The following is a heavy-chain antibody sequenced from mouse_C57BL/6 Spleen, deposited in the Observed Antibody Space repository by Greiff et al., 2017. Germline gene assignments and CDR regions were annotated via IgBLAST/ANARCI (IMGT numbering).Heavy chain of an antibody. J-gene: IGHJ3*01. V-gene: IGHV2-2*01. CDR3: ARYYDYDDGLAY. D-gene: IGHD2-4*01. Sequence: QVQLQQSGPGLVQPSQSLSITCTVSGFSLTSYGVHWVRQSPGKGLEWLGVIWSGGSTDYNAAFISRLSISKDNSKSQVFFKMNSLQADDTAIYYCARYYDYDDGLAYWGQGTLVTVSA. CDR1: GFSLTSYG. CDR2: IWSGGST.